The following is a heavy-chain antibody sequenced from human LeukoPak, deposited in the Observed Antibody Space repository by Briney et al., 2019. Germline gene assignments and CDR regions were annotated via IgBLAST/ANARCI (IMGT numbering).Heavy chain of an antibody. V-gene: IGHV4-4*02. D-gene: IGHD3-10*01. J-gene: IGHJ5*02. CDR2: IYHSGST. CDR3: ARDGASMYYGSGSFSNWFDP. CDR1: GGSISSSNW. Sequence: SGTLSLTCAVSGGSISSSNWWSWVRQPPGKGLEWIGEIYHSGSTNYNPSLKSRVTISVDKSKNQFPLKLSSVTAADTAVYYCARDGASMYYGSGSFSNWFDPWGQGTLVTVSS.